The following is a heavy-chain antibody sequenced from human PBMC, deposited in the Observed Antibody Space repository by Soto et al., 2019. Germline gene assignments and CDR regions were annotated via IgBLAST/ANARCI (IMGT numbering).Heavy chain of an antibody. Sequence: QVQLVQSGAEVKKPGSSVKVSCKASGGTFSSFAISWVRQAPGQGLEWMGGIIPIFGTTNYAQKFQGRVTITADESTSTAYMEVTTLRSEATAVYYCARDRDHTYDYWGQGTLVTVSP. V-gene: IGHV1-69*01. CDR3: ARDRDHTYDY. CDR2: IIPIFGTT. J-gene: IGHJ4*02. CDR1: GGTFSSFA.